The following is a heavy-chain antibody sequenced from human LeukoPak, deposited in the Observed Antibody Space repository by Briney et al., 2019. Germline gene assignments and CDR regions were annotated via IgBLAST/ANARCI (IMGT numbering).Heavy chain of an antibody. CDR1: GYTFTSYG. J-gene: IGHJ6*02. D-gene: IGHD3-10*01. Sequence: ASVKVSCKASGYTFTSYGISWVRQAPGQGLEWMGWISAYNGNTNYAQKLQGRDTMTTDTSTSTAYMELRSLRSDDTAVYYCARDVRLWFGELYYGMDVWGQGTTVTVSS. CDR3: ARDVRLWFGELYYGMDV. CDR2: ISAYNGNT. V-gene: IGHV1-18*01.